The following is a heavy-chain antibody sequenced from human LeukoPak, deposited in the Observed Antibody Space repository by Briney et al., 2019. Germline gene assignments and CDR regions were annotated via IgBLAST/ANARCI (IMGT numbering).Heavy chain of an antibody. CDR2: ISAYNGNT. D-gene: IGHD5-18*01. V-gene: IGHV1-18*01. CDR3: AREPNYVDTATRGLFVY. Sequence: ASVKDSCKASGYTFTSYGISWVRRAPGQGLEWMGWISAYNGNTNYAQKLQGRVTMTTDTSTSTAYMELRSLRSDDTAVYYCAREPNYVDTATRGLFVYWGQGTLVTVSS. CDR1: GYTFTSYG. J-gene: IGHJ4*02.